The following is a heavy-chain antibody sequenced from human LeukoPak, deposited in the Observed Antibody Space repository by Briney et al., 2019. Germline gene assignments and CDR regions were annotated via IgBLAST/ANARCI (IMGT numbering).Heavy chain of an antibody. CDR1: GYTLTELS. Sequence: ASVKVSCKVSGYTLTELSMHWVRQAPGKGLEWMGGFDPEDGETIYAQKFQGRVTMTEDTSTDTAYMELSSLRSEDTAVYYCATAVAKITSVALDYWGQGTLDSVSS. J-gene: IGHJ4*02. D-gene: IGHD5-24*01. CDR3: ATAVAKITSVALDY. CDR2: FDPEDGET. V-gene: IGHV1-24*01.